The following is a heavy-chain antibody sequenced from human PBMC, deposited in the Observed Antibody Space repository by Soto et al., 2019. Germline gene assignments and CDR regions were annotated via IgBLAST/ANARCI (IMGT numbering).Heavy chain of an antibody. CDR3: AKRRAYKSWNYPYYFDY. CDR1: GFTFSSYA. D-gene: IGHD1-7*01. CDR2: ISGSGGST. J-gene: IGHJ4*02. Sequence: PGGSLRLSCAASGFTFSSYAMSWVRQAPGKGLEWVSAISGSGGSTYYADSVKGRFTISRDNPKNTLYLQMNSLRAEDTAVYYCAKRRAYKSWNYPYYFDYWGQGTLVTVSS. V-gene: IGHV3-23*01.